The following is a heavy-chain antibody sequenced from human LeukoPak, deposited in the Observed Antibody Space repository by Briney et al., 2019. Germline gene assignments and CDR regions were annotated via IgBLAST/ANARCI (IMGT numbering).Heavy chain of an antibody. CDR1: GNTSTGYY. CDR3: TRDHCTRTNCYEDYYYGMDV. J-gene: IGHJ6*02. V-gene: IGHV1-2*02. D-gene: IGHD2-2*01. Sequence: ASVKVSCKASGNTSTGYYMHWVRQAPGQGLEWMGGINPNTGGTDTAQKFQGRVTMTRDTSISTAYMELSRLRSDDTAVYYCTRDHCTRTNCYEDYYYGMDVWGQGTTVTVSS. CDR2: INPNTGGT.